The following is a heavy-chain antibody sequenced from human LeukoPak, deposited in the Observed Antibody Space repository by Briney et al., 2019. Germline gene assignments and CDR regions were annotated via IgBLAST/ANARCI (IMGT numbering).Heavy chain of an antibody. D-gene: IGHD1-26*01. CDR2: IYHSGST. CDR3: ARDRLLILGIVGAYFDY. J-gene: IGHJ4*02. CDR1: GGSISGYY. Sequence: PSETLSLTCTVSGGSISGYYWGWIRQPPGKGLEWIGSIYHSGSTYYNPSLKSRVTISVDTSKNQFSLKLSSVTAADTAVYYCARDRLLILGIVGAYFDYWGQGTLVTVSS. V-gene: IGHV4-38-2*02.